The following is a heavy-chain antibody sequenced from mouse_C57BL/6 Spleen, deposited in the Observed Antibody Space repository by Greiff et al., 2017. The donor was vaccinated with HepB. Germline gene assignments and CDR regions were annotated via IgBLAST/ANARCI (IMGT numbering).Heavy chain of an antibody. J-gene: IGHJ1*03. V-gene: IGHV1-80*01. D-gene: IGHD1-1*01. Sequence: QVQLQQSGAELVKPGASVKISCKASGYAFSSYWMNWVKQRPGKGLEWIGQIYPGDGDTNYNGKFKGKATLTADKSSSKAYMQRSSLTSEDSAVYFCARSDYYGSSYWYVDVWGTGTTVTVSS. CDR3: ARSDYYGSSYWYVDV. CDR1: GYAFSSYW. CDR2: IYPGDGDT.